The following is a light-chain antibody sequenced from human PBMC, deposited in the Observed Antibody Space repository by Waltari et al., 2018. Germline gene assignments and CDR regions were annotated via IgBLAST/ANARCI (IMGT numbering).Light chain of an antibody. CDR1: TLGDKY. V-gene: IGLV3-1*01. Sequence: SYELTQPPSVSVSPGQTASITCSGATLGDKYVCWYQQKPGQSPVLVIYQDSKRPSGIPERFSGSNSGNTATLTISGTQGMDEADYYCQAWDSSTGVFGTGTKVTVL. CDR3: QAWDSSTGV. CDR2: QDS. J-gene: IGLJ1*01.